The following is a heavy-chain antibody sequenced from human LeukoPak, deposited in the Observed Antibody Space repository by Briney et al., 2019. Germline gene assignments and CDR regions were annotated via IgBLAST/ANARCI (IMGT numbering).Heavy chain of an antibody. J-gene: IGHJ4*02. CDR1: GGSISSRSYY. V-gene: IGHV4-39*01. CDR2: IYYSGST. D-gene: IGHD6-13*01. CDR3: ARHYDSSSWFDY. Sequence: SETLSLTCTVSGGSISSRSYYWGWIRQPPGKGLEWIGSIYYSGSTYYNPSLKSRVTISVDTSKNQFSLKLSSVTAADTAVYYCARHYDSSSWFDYWGQGTLVTVSS.